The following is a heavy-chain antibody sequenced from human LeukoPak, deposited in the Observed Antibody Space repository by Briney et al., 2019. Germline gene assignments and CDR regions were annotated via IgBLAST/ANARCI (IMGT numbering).Heavy chain of an antibody. CDR2: IRDKSNNYAT. V-gene: IGHV3-73*01. Sequence: GGSLRLSCAASGFTFSGSAIHWVRQASGKGLEWVGRIRDKSNNYATAYAASVKGRFTISRDDSKNTAYLQMNSLKTEDTAVYYCTRQPNFDFWGQGTLVTVSS. J-gene: IGHJ4*02. CDR1: GFTFSGSA. CDR3: TRQPNFDF.